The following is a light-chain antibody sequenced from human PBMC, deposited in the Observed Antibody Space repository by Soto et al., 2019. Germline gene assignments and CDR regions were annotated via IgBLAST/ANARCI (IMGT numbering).Light chain of an antibody. CDR3: QTWSTDIRV. CDR1: SGHNSYA. Sequence: QAVVTQPPSASASLGASVKLTCTLSSGHNSYAIAWHQQQPEKGPRYLMKLNSDGSHSKGDGIPDRFSGSSSGAERYLTTSSLQSEDEADYHCQTWSTDIRVFGGGTKLTVL. V-gene: IGLV4-69*01. J-gene: IGLJ3*02. CDR2: LNSDGSH.